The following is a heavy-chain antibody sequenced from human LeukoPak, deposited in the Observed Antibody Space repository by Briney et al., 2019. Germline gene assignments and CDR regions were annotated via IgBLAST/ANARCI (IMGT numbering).Heavy chain of an antibody. D-gene: IGHD3-22*01. CDR3: ARRGSGYYPDY. J-gene: IGHJ4*02. CDR2: IYPGDSDT. Sequence: KVSCKASGYTFTSYGISWVRQMPGKGLEWMGIIYPGDSDTRYSPSFQGQVTISADKSISTAYLQWSSLKASDTAMYYCARRGSGYYPDYWGQGTLVTVSS. V-gene: IGHV5-51*01. CDR1: GYTFTSYG.